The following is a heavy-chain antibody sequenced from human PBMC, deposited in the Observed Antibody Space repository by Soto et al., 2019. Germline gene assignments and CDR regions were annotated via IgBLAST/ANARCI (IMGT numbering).Heavy chain of an antibody. CDR3: AKHGRDFWSGHGIYYYYYYMDV. Sequence: QVQLVESGGGVVQPGRSLRLSCAASGFTFSSYGMHWVRQAPGKGLEWVAVISYDGSNKYYADSVKGRFTISRDNSKNTLYLQMNSLRAEDTVVYYCAKHGRDFWSGHGIYYYYYYMDVWGKGTTVTVS. CDR2: ISYDGSNK. V-gene: IGHV3-30*18. J-gene: IGHJ6*03. D-gene: IGHD3-3*01. CDR1: GFTFSSYG.